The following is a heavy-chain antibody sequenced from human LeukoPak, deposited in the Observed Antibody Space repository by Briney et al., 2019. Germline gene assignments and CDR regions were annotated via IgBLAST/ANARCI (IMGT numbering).Heavy chain of an antibody. D-gene: IGHD2-15*01. CDR2: ISNSGERA. J-gene: IGHJ4*02. CDR3: AIGRDNADY. CDR1: GFTFSNYA. V-gene: IGHV3-23*01. Sequence: PGGSLRLSCAASGFTFSNYAISWVRQAPGKGLEWVSAISNSGERAYYADSVKGRFTISRDNSKATVSLQMNSLRVEDTAVYFCAIGRDNADYWGQGTLVTVSS.